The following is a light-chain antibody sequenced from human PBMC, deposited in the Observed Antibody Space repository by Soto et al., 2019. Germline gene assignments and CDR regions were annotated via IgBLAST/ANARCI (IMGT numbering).Light chain of an antibody. CDR2: EVT. CDR1: SGDVGGYDY. J-gene: IGLJ1*01. CDR3: SSYAGSDNPYV. V-gene: IGLV2-8*01. Sequence: QSALTQHPSASGSPGQSVTISCTGTSGDVGGYDYVSWYQQHPGKAPKLMIYEVTKRPLGVPDRFSGSKSGNTASLTVSGLXAEDEADYYCSSYAGSDNPYVFGTGTKVTVL.